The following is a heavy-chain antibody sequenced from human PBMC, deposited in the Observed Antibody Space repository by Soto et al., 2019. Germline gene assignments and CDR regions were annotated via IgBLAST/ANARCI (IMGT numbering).Heavy chain of an antibody. Sequence: EVQLLESGGGLVQPGGSLRLSCAASGFTFSSYAMSWVRQAPGKGLEWVSAISGSGGSTYYADSVKGRFTISRDNSKNTLYLQMNSLRXEDTAVXYCAKELAAAGTFAGMDVWGQGTTVTVSS. V-gene: IGHV3-23*01. J-gene: IGHJ6*02. CDR1: GFTFSSYA. CDR2: ISGSGGST. CDR3: AKELAAAGTFAGMDV. D-gene: IGHD6-13*01.